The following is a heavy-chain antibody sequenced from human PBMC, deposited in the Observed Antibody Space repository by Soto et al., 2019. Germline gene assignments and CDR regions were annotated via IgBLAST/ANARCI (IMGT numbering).Heavy chain of an antibody. CDR2: IRSKAYGGRT. J-gene: IGHJ3*02. Sequence: GGSLRLSCTASGFTFGDYAMSWVRQAPGKGLEWVGFIRSKAYGGRTEYAASVKGRFTISRDDSKSIAYLQMNSLKTEDTAVYYCTRDRLGIAAAGDAFDNWGQGTMVTVSS. V-gene: IGHV3-49*04. CDR1: GFTFGDYA. CDR3: TRDRLGIAAAGDAFDN. D-gene: IGHD6-13*01.